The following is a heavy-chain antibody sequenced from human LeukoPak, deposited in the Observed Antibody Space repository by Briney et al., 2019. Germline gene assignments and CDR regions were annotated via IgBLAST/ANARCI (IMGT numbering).Heavy chain of an antibody. Sequence: GASVKVSCKASGYTFTSYYMHWVRQAPGQGLEWMGLINPTGGSTGYAQKLQGRVTMTTDTSTSTAYMELRSLRSDDTAVYYCARVTTVTTWYYYYYMDVWGKGTTVTVSS. J-gene: IGHJ6*03. CDR1: GYTFTSYY. CDR3: ARVTTVTTWYYYYYMDV. V-gene: IGHV1-46*01. D-gene: IGHD4-17*01. CDR2: INPTGGST.